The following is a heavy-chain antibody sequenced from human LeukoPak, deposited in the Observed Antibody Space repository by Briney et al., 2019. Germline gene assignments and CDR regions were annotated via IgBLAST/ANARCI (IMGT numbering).Heavy chain of an antibody. J-gene: IGHJ4*02. CDR1: GFTFGSYA. D-gene: IGHD2-15*01. V-gene: IGHV3-23*01. CDR3: AKQLGYCSDGSCYFPY. CDR2: ISNNGGYT. Sequence: GESLKISCAASGFTFGSYAMSWVRQTPGKSLEWVSAISNNGGYTYYADSVQGRFTISRDNSKSTLCLQMNSLRAEDTAVYYCAKQLGYCSDGSCYFPYWGQGTLVTVSS.